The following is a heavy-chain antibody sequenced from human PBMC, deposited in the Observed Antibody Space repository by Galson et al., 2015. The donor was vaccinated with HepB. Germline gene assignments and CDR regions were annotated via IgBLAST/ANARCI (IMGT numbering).Heavy chain of an antibody. CDR1: GYRFSIYW. Sequence: QSGAEVKKPGESLKISCGGSGYRFSIYWIGWVRQMPGRGLEWMGSIYPSASETRYSPSFQGQVTISADKSISTAYLQWSSLKASDTAMYYCARRQIYGSGLYSMDVWGQGTTVTVSS. D-gene: IGHD2-15*01. CDR3: ARRQIYGSGLYSMDV. J-gene: IGHJ6*02. CDR2: IYPSASET. V-gene: IGHV5-51*01.